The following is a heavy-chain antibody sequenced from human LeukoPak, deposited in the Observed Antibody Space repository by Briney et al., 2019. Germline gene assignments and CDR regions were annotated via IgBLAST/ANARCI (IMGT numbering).Heavy chain of an antibody. D-gene: IGHD4-11*01. Sequence: AGSLRLSCAASGFTFSSYSMNWVRQAPGKGLEWVSYISSSSSTIYYADSVKGRFTISRDNAKNSLYLQMNSLRAEDTAVYYCARGPTVTTWDYWGQGTLVTVSS. V-gene: IGHV3-48*01. CDR1: GFTFSSYS. CDR3: ARGPTVTTWDY. CDR2: ISSSSSTI. J-gene: IGHJ4*02.